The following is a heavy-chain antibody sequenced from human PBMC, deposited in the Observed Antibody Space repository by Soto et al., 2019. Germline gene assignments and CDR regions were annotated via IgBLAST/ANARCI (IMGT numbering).Heavy chain of an antibody. CDR1: GGSITSSSYY. D-gene: IGHD3-16*01. J-gene: IGHJ1*01. Sequence: SETLSLTCTVSGGSITSSSYYWGWIRQPPGKGLEWIGSMYFSGSSHYNPSLKSRVTISVDTSKNQFSLKLYSVTAADTAVYYCARLAPHMLGNWGQGTPVTVYS. V-gene: IGHV4-39*01. CDR3: ARLAPHMLGN. CDR2: MYFSGSS.